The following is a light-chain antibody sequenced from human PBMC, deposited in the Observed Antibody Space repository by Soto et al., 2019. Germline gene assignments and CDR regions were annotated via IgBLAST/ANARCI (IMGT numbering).Light chain of an antibody. CDR3: QQSYSAPRA. CDR1: QSIDRY. J-gene: IGKJ1*01. CDR2: AAS. Sequence: DIQLTQSPSSLSASVGDRVTITCRASQSIDRYLHWYQEKPGKVPKLLIYAASSLASGVPSRFSGSGSGTDFTLTISSLQPEDFETYYCQQSYSAPRAFGQGTKVEIK. V-gene: IGKV1-39*01.